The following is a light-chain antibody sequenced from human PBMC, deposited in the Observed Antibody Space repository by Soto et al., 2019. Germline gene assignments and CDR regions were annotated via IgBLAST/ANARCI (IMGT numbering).Light chain of an antibody. V-gene: IGKV1-5*01. J-gene: IGKJ5*01. CDR1: QSIATY. CDR2: DAS. CDR3: QDYTSYPIT. Sequence: DIPMTHTSATLSASFGDRVTITCRASQSIATYLTWYQQKPGKAPKLLIYDASSLKSGVPSRFSGSGYGTEFNLTISSLQTDDFATYYCQDYTSYPITFGQGTRLEIK.